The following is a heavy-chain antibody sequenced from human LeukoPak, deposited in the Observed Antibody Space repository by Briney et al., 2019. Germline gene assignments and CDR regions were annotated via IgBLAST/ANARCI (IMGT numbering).Heavy chain of an antibody. CDR2: IIPIFGTA. CDR1: GYTFTGYY. CDR3: ASPPFDSSGYYPPSFDY. V-gene: IGHV1-69*13. D-gene: IGHD3-22*01. J-gene: IGHJ4*02. Sequence: SVKVSCKASGYTFTGYYIHWVRQAPGQGLEWMGGIIPIFGTANYAQKFQGRVTITADESTSTAYMELSSLRSEDTAVYYCASPPFDSSGYYPPSFDYWGQGTLVTVSS.